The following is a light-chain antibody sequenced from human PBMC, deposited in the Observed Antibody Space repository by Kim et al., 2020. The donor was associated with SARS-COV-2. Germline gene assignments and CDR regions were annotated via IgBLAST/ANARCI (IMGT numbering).Light chain of an antibody. CDR2: GAS. CDR1: QSISSSY. Sequence: SPGERATLSCRASQSISSSYLAWYQQKPGQAPRLLIYGASIRATGIPDRFSGSGSGTDFTLTISRLEAEDFAVYYCQQYGSSPRTFGQGTKVAIK. V-gene: IGKV3-20*01. J-gene: IGKJ1*01. CDR3: QQYGSSPRT.